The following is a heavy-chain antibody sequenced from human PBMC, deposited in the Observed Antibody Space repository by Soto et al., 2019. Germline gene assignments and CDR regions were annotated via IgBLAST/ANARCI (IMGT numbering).Heavy chain of an antibody. CDR3: AREGNYHEF. CDR2: ISSSGTYI. J-gene: IGHJ4*02. Sequence: GGSLRLSCETSGFPFGIYTMNWVRQAPGKGLEWVSSISSSGTYIDYADSVEGRFAISRDDAKNSVFLEMTSLRVDDTAVYYCAREGNYHEFWGQGTLVTVSS. CDR1: GFPFGIYT. V-gene: IGHV3-21*01. D-gene: IGHD3-10*01.